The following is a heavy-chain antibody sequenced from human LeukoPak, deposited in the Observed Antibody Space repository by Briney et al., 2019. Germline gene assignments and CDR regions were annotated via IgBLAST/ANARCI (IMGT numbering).Heavy chain of an antibody. CDR2: MNPNSGNT. J-gene: IGHJ4*02. D-gene: IGHD6-19*01. V-gene: IGHV1-8*01. Sequence: GSVKVSCKASGYTFTSCDINWVRQATGQGLEWMGWMNPNSGNTGYGQSFQGRITMTRDISIGTAYMELSNLTSEDTAIYYCTRGSSGRRDNWGQGTRVTVSA. CDR3: TRGSSGRRDN. CDR1: GYTFTSCD.